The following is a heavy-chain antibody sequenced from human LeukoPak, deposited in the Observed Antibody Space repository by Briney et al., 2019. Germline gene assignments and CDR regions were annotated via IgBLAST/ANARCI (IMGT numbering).Heavy chain of an antibody. CDR1: GFTFSSYG. J-gene: IGHJ4*02. CDR3: ARDNAAAAGTRFDY. Sequence: GRSLTLSCAASGFTFSSYGMHWVRQAPGKGLEWVAVISYDGSNEYYADSVKGRFTISRDNSKNTLYLQMNSLRAEDTAVYYCARDNAAAAGTRFDYWGQGTLVTVSS. CDR2: ISYDGSNE. D-gene: IGHD6-13*01. V-gene: IGHV3-30*03.